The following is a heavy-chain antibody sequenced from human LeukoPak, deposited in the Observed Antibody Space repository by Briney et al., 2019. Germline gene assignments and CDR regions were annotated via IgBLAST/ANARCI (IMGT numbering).Heavy chain of an antibody. J-gene: IGHJ4*02. CDR3: ARETADLGRSLDY. D-gene: IGHD2-21*02. CDR1: GGSISSYY. CDR2: IYYSGST. Sequence: SETLSLTCTVSGGSISSYYWSWIRQPPGKGLEWIGYIYYSGSTNYDPSLKSRVTISVDTSKNQFSLKLSSVTAADTAVYYCARETADLGRSLDYWGQGTLVTVSS. V-gene: IGHV4-59*01.